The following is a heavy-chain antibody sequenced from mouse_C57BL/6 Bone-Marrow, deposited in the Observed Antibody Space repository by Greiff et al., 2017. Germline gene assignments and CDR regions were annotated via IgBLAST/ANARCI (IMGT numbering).Heavy chain of an antibody. Sequence: QVQLQQSGAELARPGASVKMSCKASGYTFTSYTMHWVKQRPGQGLEWIGYINPSSGYTKYNQKFKDKATLTADKSSSTAYMQLSSLTSEDSAVYYCAWRDYYGSSPFAYWGQGTLVTVSA. CDR1: GYTFTSYT. CDR3: AWRDYYGSSPFAY. J-gene: IGHJ3*01. CDR2: INPSSGYT. V-gene: IGHV1-4*01. D-gene: IGHD1-1*01.